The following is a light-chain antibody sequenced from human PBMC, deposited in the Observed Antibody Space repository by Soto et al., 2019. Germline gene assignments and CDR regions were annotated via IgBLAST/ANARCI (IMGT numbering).Light chain of an antibody. CDR1: QSVTLSY. CDR2: GAS. V-gene: IGKV3-20*01. J-gene: IGKJ2*01. Sequence: EIVLTQSPGTLSLSPGERATLSCRASQSVTLSYLAWYQHRVGRAPRLLIYGASTRATGIPDRFSGSGSGTDFTLTISRLGPEDFAVYYCQQYTSSPYTFGRGTKLEIK. CDR3: QQYTSSPYT.